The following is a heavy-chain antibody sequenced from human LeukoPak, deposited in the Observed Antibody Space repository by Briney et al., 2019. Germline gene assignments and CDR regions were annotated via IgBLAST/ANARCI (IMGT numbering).Heavy chain of an antibody. Sequence: SETLSLTCTVSGDSISNYHWTWIRQPPGRGLEWIGYVYYSGSTNYNPSLKSRVTISLDTSNNQCSLKLSSVTAADTAIYYCATYTRHCSGGTCYSIDYWGQGTLVTVSS. CDR2: VYYSGST. CDR3: ATYTRHCSGGTCYSIDY. CDR1: GDSISNYH. D-gene: IGHD2-15*01. J-gene: IGHJ4*02. V-gene: IGHV4-59*08.